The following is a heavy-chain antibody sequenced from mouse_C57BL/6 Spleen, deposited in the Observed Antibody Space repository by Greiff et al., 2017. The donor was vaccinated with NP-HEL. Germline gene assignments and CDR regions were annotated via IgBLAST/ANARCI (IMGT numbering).Heavy chain of an antibody. V-gene: IGHV1-82*01. CDR1: GYAFSSSW. Sequence: VQRVESGPELVKPGASVKISCKASGYAFSSSWMNWVKQRPGKGLEWIGRIYPGDGDTNYNGKFTGKATLTADKSSSTAYMQLSSLTSEDSAVYFCARRDWFDYWGQSTTLTVSS. J-gene: IGHJ2*01. CDR2: IYPGDGDT. D-gene: IGHD3-3*01. CDR3: ARRDWFDY.